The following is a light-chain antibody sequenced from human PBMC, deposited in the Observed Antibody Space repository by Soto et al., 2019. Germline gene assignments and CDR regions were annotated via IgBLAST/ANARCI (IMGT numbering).Light chain of an antibody. CDR3: MQPLQSWT. Sequence: DIAMTQSPLSLPVTPGEPASISCRSSQSLLHSNGYNYLDWYLQKPGQSPQLLIYLGSNRASGVPDRFSGSGSGTDFTLKISRVEAEDAGVYYCMQPLQSWTFGQGTKVDIK. J-gene: IGKJ1*01. V-gene: IGKV2-28*01. CDR2: LGS. CDR1: QSLLHSNGYNY.